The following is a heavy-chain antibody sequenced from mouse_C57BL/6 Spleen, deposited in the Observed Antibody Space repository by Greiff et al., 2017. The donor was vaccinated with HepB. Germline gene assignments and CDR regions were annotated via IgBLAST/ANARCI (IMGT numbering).Heavy chain of an antibody. D-gene: IGHD1-1*01. V-gene: IGHV1-80*01. Sequence: VQLQQSGAELVKPGASVKISCKASGYAFSSYWMNWVKQRPGKGLEWIGQIYPGDGDTNYNGKFKGKATLTADKSSSTAYMQLSSLTSEDSAVYVCARSCTGTVVAESYFDYWGQGTTLTVSS. J-gene: IGHJ2*01. CDR2: IYPGDGDT. CDR3: ARSCTGTVVAESYFDY. CDR1: GYAFSSYW.